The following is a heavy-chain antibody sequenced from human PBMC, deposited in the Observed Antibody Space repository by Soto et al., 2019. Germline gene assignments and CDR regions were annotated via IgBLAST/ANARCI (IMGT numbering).Heavy chain of an antibody. CDR2: ISVLNGYA. Sequence: ASVKVSCKTSGYSFHNSGISWVRQAPGQGLERMGWISVLNGYAHYGQKLQGRVIMTADTFTSTAYMELRGLRSDDTAMYYCSKNGTTWFASWGQGTPVTVSS. D-gene: IGHD1-1*01. J-gene: IGHJ5*01. V-gene: IGHV1-18*01. CDR3: SKNGTTWFAS. CDR1: GYSFHNSG.